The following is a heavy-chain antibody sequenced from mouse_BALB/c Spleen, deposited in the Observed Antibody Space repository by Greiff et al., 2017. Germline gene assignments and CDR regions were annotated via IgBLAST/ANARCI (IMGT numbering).Heavy chain of an antibody. J-gene: IGHJ2*01. CDR2: IRLKSDNYAT. CDR1: GFTFSSYW. Sequence: EVKVEESGGGLVQPGGSMKLSCVASGFTFSSYWMSWVRQSPEKGLEWVAEIRLKSDNYATHYAESVKGKFTISRDDSKSRLYLQMNSLRAEDTGIYYCTAYYRYDGAFTFDYWGQGTTLTVSS. D-gene: IGHD2-14*01. CDR3: TAYYRYDGAFTFDY. V-gene: IGHV6-3*01.